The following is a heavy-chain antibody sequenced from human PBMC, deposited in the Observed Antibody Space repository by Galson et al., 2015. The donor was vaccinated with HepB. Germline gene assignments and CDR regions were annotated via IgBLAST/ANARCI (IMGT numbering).Heavy chain of an antibody. CDR3: ARDRCLGKNCAAEKCGWDV. J-gene: IGHJ6*02. Sequence: SETLSLTCTVSRGSINNRYWSWIRQSAGKGLEWIGRIYSNGGTNYNPSLKSRVTMSVDTSKNQFSLNVISVTAADTAVYYCARDRCLGKNCAAEKCGWDVWAQGTTVTVSS. V-gene: IGHV4-4*07. D-gene: IGHD5/OR15-5a*01. CDR2: IYSNGGT. CDR1: RGSINNRY.